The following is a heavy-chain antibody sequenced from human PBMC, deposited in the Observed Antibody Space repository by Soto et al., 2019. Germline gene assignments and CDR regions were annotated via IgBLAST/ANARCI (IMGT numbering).Heavy chain of an antibody. CDR1: GFPFRNFA. D-gene: IGHD2-2*01. Sequence: GGSLRLSCAASGFPFRNFAMAWVRQAPGKGLEWVSIISNSGSSTYHGDSVKGRFTTSRDNSKGTLSLHMRGVRIDDTAVYFCARADLLWDSSDLWGQGTLVTVSS. V-gene: IGHV3-23*05. CDR2: ISNSGSST. J-gene: IGHJ5*02. CDR3: ARADLLWDSSDL.